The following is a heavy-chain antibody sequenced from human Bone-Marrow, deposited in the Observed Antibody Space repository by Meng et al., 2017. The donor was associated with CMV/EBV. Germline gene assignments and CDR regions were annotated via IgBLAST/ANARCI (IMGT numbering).Heavy chain of an antibody. V-gene: IGHV3-7*01. D-gene: IGHD7-27*01. CDR1: GFTFDTYW. J-gene: IGHJ4*02. CDR3: ARPWGY. CDR2: IKEDGSEK. Sequence: GGSLRLSCAASGFTFDTYWMTWVRQAPGKGLEWVANIKEDGSEKYYVDSVRGRFTISRDNTKKSLFLQINSLRAEDTAVYFCARPWGYWGQGTLVTVSS.